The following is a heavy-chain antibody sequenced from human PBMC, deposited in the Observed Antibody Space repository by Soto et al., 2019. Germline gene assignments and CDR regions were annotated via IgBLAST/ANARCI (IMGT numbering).Heavy chain of an antibody. D-gene: IGHD3-16*01. CDR3: AKAVWTSGFFYY. V-gene: IGHV3-23*01. J-gene: IGHJ4*02. CDR2: ISGSGGST. CDR1: GFSFRRYA. Sequence: PGGSLRLFCAASGFSFRRYAMSWVRQAPGKGLEWVSTISGSGGSTYYADSVKGRFTISRDNSKNTLYLQMSSLSAEDTVVYYCAKAVWTSGFFYYGGQGTLVTVSS.